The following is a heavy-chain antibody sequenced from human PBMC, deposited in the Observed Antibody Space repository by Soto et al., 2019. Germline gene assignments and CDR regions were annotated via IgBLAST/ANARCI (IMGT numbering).Heavy chain of an antibody. J-gene: IGHJ4*02. D-gene: IGHD6-19*01. Sequence: PSETLSLTCSVSGGSISGSYWSWIRQSPGKGLEWLVYVYYTGSTNYSPSLRSRVSISVDTSKDEFSLRLSSLTAADTAVYFCARSVAVPGAHIDYWGQGTQVTVSS. CDR1: GGSISGSY. V-gene: IGHV4-59*01. CDR2: VYYTGST. CDR3: ARSVAVPGAHIDY.